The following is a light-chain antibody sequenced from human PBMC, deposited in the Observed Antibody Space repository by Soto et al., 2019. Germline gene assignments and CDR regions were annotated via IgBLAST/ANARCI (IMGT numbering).Light chain of an antibody. CDR2: AAS. CDR3: QQYGTSPPLT. Sequence: EIVLTQSPGTLSLSPGDRATLSCRASQSVSRNYLAWYQQKPGQAPRLLIFAASSRSTGIPDRFSGSGSGTDFPLTISRLEPEDFAVYYCQQYGTSPPLTFGGGTKVEIK. J-gene: IGKJ4*01. V-gene: IGKV3-20*01. CDR1: QSVSRNY.